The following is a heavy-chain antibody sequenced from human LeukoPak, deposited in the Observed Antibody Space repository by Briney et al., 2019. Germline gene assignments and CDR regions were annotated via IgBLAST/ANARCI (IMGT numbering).Heavy chain of an antibody. V-gene: IGHV3-74*01. D-gene: IGHD2-15*01. CDR3: ARGRKRGYCSGGSCYPPGNWFDP. J-gene: IGHJ5*02. CDR1: GFTFSSFG. CDR2: INSDGSST. Sequence: GGSLRLSCAASGFTFSSFGMHWVRQAPGKGQVWVSRINSDGSSTSYADSVKGRFTISRDNAKNTLYLQMNSLRAEDTAVYYCARGRKRGYCSGGSCYPPGNWFDPWGQGTLVTVSS.